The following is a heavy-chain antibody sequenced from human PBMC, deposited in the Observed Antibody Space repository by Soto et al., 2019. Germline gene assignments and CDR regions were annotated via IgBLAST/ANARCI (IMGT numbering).Heavy chain of an antibody. CDR2: ISDDGSTA. Sequence: GGSLRLSCAVSGFTFSAYWMHWVRQVPEKGLTWVSRISDDGSTATYADSVKGRFIISRDNAKNSLYLEMNTLRADDSGLYYCARGPRVSSTGTGAHWGRGTLVTVSS. J-gene: IGHJ4*02. V-gene: IGHV3-74*01. CDR3: ARGPRVSSTGTGAH. D-gene: IGHD1-1*01. CDR1: GFTFSAYW.